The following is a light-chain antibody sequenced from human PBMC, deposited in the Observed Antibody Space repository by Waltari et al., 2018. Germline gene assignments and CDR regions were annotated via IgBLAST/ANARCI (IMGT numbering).Light chain of an antibody. CDR2: GAS. CDR1: QSVSSSY. Sequence: ELVLTQSPGTLSLSPGERATLSCRASQSVSSSYLAWYQQKPGQAPRLLIYGASSRATGIPDRFSGSESGTDFTLTISRLEPEDFAVYYCQQYGSAPYNFGQGTKLEIK. V-gene: IGKV3-20*01. CDR3: QQYGSAPYN. J-gene: IGKJ2*01.